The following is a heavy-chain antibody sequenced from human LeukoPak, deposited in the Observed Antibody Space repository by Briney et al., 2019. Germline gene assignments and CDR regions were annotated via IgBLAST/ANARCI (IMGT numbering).Heavy chain of an antibody. D-gene: IGHD2-2*01. J-gene: IGHJ3*02. Sequence: ASVKVSFKASGYTFTGYYMHWVRQTPGQGLEWMGWINPNSGGTNYAQKFQGRVTMNRETSISTAYMELSRLRSDDTAVYYCARDGGGYCSSTSCYSNDAFDIWGQGTMVTVSS. CDR1: GYTFTGYY. CDR2: INPNSGGT. V-gene: IGHV1-2*02. CDR3: ARDGGGYCSSTSCYSNDAFDI.